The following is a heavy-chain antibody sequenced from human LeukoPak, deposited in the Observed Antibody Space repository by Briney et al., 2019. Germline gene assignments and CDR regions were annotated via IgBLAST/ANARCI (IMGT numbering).Heavy chain of an antibody. V-gene: IGHV3-30-3*01. Sequence: GGSLRLSCAASGFTFSNYAIHWVRQAPGKGLEWAALISKDGTNKYYPDAVKGRFTISRDNSKNTLYLQMNSLRAEDTAVYYCAILGYSSSVFDCWGQGTLVTVSS. J-gene: IGHJ4*02. CDR1: GFTFSNYA. CDR3: AILGYSSSVFDC. CDR2: ISKDGTNK. D-gene: IGHD6-13*01.